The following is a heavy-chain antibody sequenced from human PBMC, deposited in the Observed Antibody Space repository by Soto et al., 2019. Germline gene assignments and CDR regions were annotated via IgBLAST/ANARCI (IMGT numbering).Heavy chain of an antibody. V-gene: IGHV6-1*01. J-gene: IGHJ6*02. CDR1: GDSVSSNSAA. D-gene: IGHD3-10*01. CDR2: TYYRSKWYN. Sequence: LSLTCAISGDSVSSNSAAWNWIRQSPSRGLEWLRRTYYRSKWYNDYAVSVKSRITINPDTSKNQFSLQLNSVTPEDTAVYYCARAAMVRGVIIGYYGMDVWGQGTTVTVSS. CDR3: ARAAMVRGVIIGYYGMDV.